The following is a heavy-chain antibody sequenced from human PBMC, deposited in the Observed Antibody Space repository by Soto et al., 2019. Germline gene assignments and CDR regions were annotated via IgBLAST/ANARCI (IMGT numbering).Heavy chain of an antibody. CDR2: ISGSGGST. CDR3: ARADYGDYLIAFDI. J-gene: IGHJ3*02. Sequence: GGSLRLSCAASGFTFIGYAMSWVRQAPGKGLEWVSAISGSGGSTYYADSVKGRFTISRDNSKNTLYLQMNSLRAEDTAVYYCARADYGDYLIAFDIWGQGTMVT. D-gene: IGHD4-17*01. CDR1: GFTFIGYA. V-gene: IGHV3-23*01.